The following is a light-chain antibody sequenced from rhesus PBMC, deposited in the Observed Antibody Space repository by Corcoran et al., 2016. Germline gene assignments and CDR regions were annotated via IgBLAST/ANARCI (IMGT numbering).Light chain of an antibody. V-gene: IGKV1-28*02. Sequence: DIQMTQSPSSLSASVGDTVTITCRASQGISSYLNWFQQKPGKAPKLLIYAATTLQRGVPSRFSGSGSWKDFTLTISSLQPEDFATYYCQQYKSYPDSFGQGTKVEIK. CDR1: QGISSY. CDR2: AAT. J-gene: IGKJ2*01. CDR3: QQYKSYPDS.